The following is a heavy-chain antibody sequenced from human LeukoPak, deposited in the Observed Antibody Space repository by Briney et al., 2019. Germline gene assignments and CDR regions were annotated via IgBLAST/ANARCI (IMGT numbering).Heavy chain of an antibody. CDR3: ARSPQGVAAANYFDY. J-gene: IGHJ4*02. CDR2: IYTSGST. V-gene: IGHV4-4*07. CDR1: GGSISSYY. Sequence: SETLSLTCTVSGGSISSYYWSWIRQPAGKGLEWIGRIYTSGSTNYNPSLKSRVTMSVDTSKNQFSLKLSSVTAADTAVYYCARSPQGVAAANYFDYWGQGTLVTVSS. D-gene: IGHD2-15*01.